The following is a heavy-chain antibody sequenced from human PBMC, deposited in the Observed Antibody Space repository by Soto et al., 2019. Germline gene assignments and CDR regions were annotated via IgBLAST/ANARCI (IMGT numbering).Heavy chain of an antibody. CDR2: IIPIFGTA. Sequence: QVQLVQSGAGVKKPGSSVRASCKASEGTFGSYPISGVGQPPGQGLGWMGGIIPIFGTANYAQKFQGRVTITADESTSTAYMELSSLRSEDTAVYYCARPLYCSSTSCYQFDYWGQGTLVTVSS. J-gene: IGHJ4*02. D-gene: IGHD2-2*01. CDR3: ARPLYCSSTSCYQFDY. V-gene: IGHV1-69*01. CDR1: EGTFGSYP.